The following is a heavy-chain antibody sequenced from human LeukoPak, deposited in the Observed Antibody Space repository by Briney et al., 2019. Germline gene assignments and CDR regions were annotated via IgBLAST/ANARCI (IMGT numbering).Heavy chain of an antibody. CDR3: ATTWIQLWYYYYYGMDV. J-gene: IGHJ6*02. D-gene: IGHD5-18*01. Sequence: SVKVSCKASGGTFSSYAISWVRQAPEQGLEWMGGIIPIFGTANYAQKFQGRVTITADESTSTAYMELSSLRSEDTAVYYCATTWIQLWYYYYYGMDVWGQGTTVTVSS. CDR2: IIPIFGTA. V-gene: IGHV1-69*13. CDR1: GGTFSSYA.